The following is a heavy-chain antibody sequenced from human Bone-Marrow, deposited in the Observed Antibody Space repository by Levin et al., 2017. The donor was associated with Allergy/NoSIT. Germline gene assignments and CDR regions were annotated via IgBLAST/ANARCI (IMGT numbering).Heavy chain of an antibody. D-gene: IGHD6-13*01. CDR1: GFSLSRSGVG. CDR3: ARRDEYSSRRWFDP. V-gene: IGHV2-5*01. Sequence: SGPTLVKPTQTLTLTCTFSGFSLSRSGVGVGWIRQPPGKALEWLALIYWNGEKRYSPSLTRRLTITRDPAKNQVVLTMTNLDPVDTATYYCARRDEYSSRRWFDPWGQGTLVTGSS. J-gene: IGHJ5*02. CDR2: IYWNGEK.